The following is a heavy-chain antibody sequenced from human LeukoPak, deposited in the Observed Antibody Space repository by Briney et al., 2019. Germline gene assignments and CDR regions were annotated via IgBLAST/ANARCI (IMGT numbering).Heavy chain of an antibody. CDR1: GFTFSSYA. CDR3: AKSSLGDTGAYQYYFDY. Sequence: GGSLRLSCSASGFTFSSYAMSWVRQAPGRGLEWVSAISDSGDSTYYADSVKGRFTISRDNSKNTLYLRMNSLRAEDTAVYYCAKSSLGDTGAYQYYFDYWGQGTLVTVSS. CDR2: ISDSGDST. D-gene: IGHD2-8*02. V-gene: IGHV3-23*01. J-gene: IGHJ4*02.